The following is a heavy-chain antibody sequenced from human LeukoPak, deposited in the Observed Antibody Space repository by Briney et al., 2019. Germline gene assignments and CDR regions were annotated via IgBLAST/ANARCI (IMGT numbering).Heavy chain of an antibody. CDR2: ILYGGST. Sequence: SETLSLTCTVSGDSVSSSSYYWSWIRQPPGKGLEWTGYILYGGSTSYTPSLKSRVTISVDTSKNQVSLKLSSVTAADTAVYYCARVSLTMIFNYWGQGTLVTVSS. D-gene: IGHD3-22*01. CDR1: GDSVSSSSYY. J-gene: IGHJ4*02. CDR3: ARVSLTMIFNY. V-gene: IGHV4-61*01.